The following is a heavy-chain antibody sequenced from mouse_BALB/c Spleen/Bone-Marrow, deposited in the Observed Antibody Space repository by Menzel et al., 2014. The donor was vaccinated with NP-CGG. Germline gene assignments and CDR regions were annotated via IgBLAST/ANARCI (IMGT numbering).Heavy chain of an antibody. CDR1: GISITTGNYR. CDR2: IYYSGTI. V-gene: IGHV3-5*02. CDR3: ARELYYFDY. Sequence: EVKLMESGPGLVKPSQTVSLTCTVTGISITTGNYRWSWIRQFPGNKLEWIGYIYYSGTITYNPSLTSRTTITRDTSKNQFSLEMNSLTAEDTATYYCARELYYFDYWGQGTTLTVSS. J-gene: IGHJ2*01.